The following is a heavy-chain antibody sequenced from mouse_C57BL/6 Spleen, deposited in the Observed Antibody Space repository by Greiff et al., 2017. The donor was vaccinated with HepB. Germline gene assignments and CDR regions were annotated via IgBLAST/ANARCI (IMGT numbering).Heavy chain of an antibody. Sequence: QVHVKQPGAELVMPGASVKLSCKASGYTFTSYWMHWVKQRPGQGLEWIGEIDPSDSYTNYNQKFKGKSTLTVDKSSSTAYMQLSSLTSEDSAVYYCARRGLYYGNYGAMDYWGQGTSVTVSS. CDR1: GYTFTSYW. V-gene: IGHV1-69*01. D-gene: IGHD2-1*01. CDR2: IDPSDSYT. CDR3: ARRGLYYGNYGAMDY. J-gene: IGHJ4*01.